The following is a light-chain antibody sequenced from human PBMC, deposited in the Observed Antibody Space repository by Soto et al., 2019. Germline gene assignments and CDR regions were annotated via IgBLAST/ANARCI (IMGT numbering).Light chain of an antibody. CDR3: QQYNNWPYT. CDR1: QTVKSN. V-gene: IGKV3-15*01. CDR2: GAS. J-gene: IGKJ5*01. Sequence: IVMTQSPAALSVSPGERATLSCRTSQTVKSNLAWYQQKPGQAPRLLIFGASTRATGVPARLSGSGSGTEFTLSISSLQSEDFALYYCQQYNNWPYTFGQGTRLEIK.